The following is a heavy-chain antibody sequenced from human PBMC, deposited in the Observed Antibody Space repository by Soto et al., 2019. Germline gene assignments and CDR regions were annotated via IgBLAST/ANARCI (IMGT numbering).Heavy chain of an antibody. Sequence: QVQLVQSGAEVKKPGSSVKVSCKASGGTFSSYTISWVRQAPGQGLEWMGRIIPILGIANYAQKFQGRVTITADKSTSTAYMELSSLRSEDTAVYYCARVIVVAGTGYYYYYMDVWGKGTTVTVSS. CDR2: IIPILGIA. CDR3: ARVIVVAGTGYYYYYMDV. V-gene: IGHV1-69*02. CDR1: GGTFSSYT. J-gene: IGHJ6*03. D-gene: IGHD6-19*01.